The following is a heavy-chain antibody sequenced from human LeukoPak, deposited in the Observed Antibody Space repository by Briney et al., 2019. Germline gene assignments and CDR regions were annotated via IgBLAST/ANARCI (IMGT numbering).Heavy chain of an antibody. J-gene: IGHJ5*02. CDR3: AREGDSNSVGWFDP. CDR1: GYSISSGYY. Sequence: SEPLSLTCTVSGYSISSGYYWGWIRQPPGKGLEWIGSIYHSGSTYYNPSLKSRVTISVDTSKNQFSLKLSSVTAADTAVYYCAREGDSNSVGWFDPWGQGTLVTVSS. D-gene: IGHD6-13*01. CDR2: IYHSGST. V-gene: IGHV4-38-2*02.